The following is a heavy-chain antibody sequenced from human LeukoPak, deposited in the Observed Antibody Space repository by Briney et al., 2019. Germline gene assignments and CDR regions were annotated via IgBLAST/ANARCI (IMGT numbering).Heavy chain of an antibody. V-gene: IGHV3-74*01. Sequence: GGSLRLSCAASGFTFSSYWMHWVRQAPGKGLVWVSRINSDGSSTSYADSVKGRFTISRDNAKNTLYLRMNSLRAEDTAVYYCASSSTVTTIYDYWGQGTLVTVSS. CDR3: ASSSTVTTIYDY. CDR1: GFTFSSYW. J-gene: IGHJ4*02. D-gene: IGHD4-17*01. CDR2: INSDGSST.